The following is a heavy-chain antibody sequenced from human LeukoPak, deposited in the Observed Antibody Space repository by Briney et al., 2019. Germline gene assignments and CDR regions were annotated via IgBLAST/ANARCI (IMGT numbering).Heavy chain of an antibody. CDR1: GYTFTGYY. V-gene: IGHV1-2*04. CDR3: ARDLGRSAYCGGDCYYFDY. J-gene: IGHJ4*02. CDR2: INPNSGGT. D-gene: IGHD2-21*02. Sequence: GASVKVSCKASGYTFTGYYMHWVRQAPGKGLEWMGWINPNSGGTNYAQKFQGWVTMTRDTSISTAYMELSRLRSDDTAVYYCARDLGRSAYCGGDCYYFDYWGQGTLVTVSS.